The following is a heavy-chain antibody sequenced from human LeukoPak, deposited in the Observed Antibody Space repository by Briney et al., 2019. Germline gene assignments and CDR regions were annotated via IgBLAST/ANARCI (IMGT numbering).Heavy chain of an antibody. Sequence: PGGSLRLSCVGSGFIFNDYSMDWVRQAPGKEPEWVSYISSRSSTIYYADSVKGRFTISRDNAKNSLYLQMNSLRAEDSAVYYCTRDSVMADYGDYGPFPPLPNGMDVGGQGTTVTVSS. CDR1: GFIFNDYS. D-gene: IGHD4-17*01. J-gene: IGHJ6*02. CDR2: ISSRSSTI. CDR3: TRDSVMADYGDYGPFPPLPNGMDV. V-gene: IGHV3-48*04.